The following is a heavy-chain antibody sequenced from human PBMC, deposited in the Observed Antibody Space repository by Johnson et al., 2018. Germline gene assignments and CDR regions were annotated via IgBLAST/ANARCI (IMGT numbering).Heavy chain of an antibody. Sequence: QVQLVESGGGVVQPGRSLRLSCAASGFTFSSYGMHWVRQAPGKGLEWVAVISYDGSNKYYADSVKGRFTISRDNSKNTLYLQMNSLRAEDTAVYYCASRPGRGYYDSSVYYNIWGQGTMVTVSS. CDR2: ISYDGSNK. CDR3: ASRPGRGYYDSSVYYNI. V-gene: IGHV3-30*03. CDR1: GFTFSSYG. J-gene: IGHJ3*02. D-gene: IGHD3-22*01.